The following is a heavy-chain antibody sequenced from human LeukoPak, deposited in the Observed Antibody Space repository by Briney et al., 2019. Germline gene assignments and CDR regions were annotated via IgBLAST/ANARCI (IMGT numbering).Heavy chain of an antibody. Sequence: GGSLRLSCAASGFTFNSYSMNWVRQAPGKGLEWVSYISGDSRTTYYADSVKGRFTISRDNAKNSLYLQMNSLRAEDTAVYYCARDTRGESDNWGQGTLVTVSS. CDR2: ISGDSRTT. J-gene: IGHJ4*02. CDR1: GFTFNSYS. V-gene: IGHV3-48*04. D-gene: IGHD2-2*01. CDR3: ARDTRGESDN.